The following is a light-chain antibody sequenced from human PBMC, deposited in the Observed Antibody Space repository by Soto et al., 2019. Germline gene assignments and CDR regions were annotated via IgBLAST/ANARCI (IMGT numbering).Light chain of an antibody. J-gene: IGLJ3*02. CDR3: SAWDDSLNGLV. Sequence: QSVLTQPPSASGTPDQRITISCSGRTSNIGSNIVAWYQHLPGTAPKLLIYDNNQRPSGVPDRFFGSKSGTSASLAISGLQPDDESHYYCSAWDDSLNGLVFGGGTQLTVL. CDR1: TSNIGSNI. CDR2: DNN. V-gene: IGLV1-44*01.